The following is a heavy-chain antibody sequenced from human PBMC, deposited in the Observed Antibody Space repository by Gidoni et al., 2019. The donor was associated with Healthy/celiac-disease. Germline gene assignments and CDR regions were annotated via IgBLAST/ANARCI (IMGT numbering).Heavy chain of an antibody. V-gene: IGHV3-33*01. D-gene: IGHD6-6*01. CDR3: ARDTAAREEYSSSFYYYYGMDV. Sequence: QVQLVESGGRVVQPGRSLSLSCAPSAFTFSSYGLHWFRQAPGKGLEWVAVIWYDGSNKYYADSVKGRFTISRDNSKNTLYRQMNSLRAEDTAVYYWARDTAAREEYSSSFYYYYGMDVWGQGTTVTVSS. J-gene: IGHJ6*02. CDR1: AFTFSSYG. CDR2: IWYDGSNK.